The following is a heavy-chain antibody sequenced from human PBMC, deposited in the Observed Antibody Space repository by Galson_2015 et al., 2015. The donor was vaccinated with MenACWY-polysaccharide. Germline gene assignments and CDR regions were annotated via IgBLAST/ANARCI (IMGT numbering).Heavy chain of an antibody. CDR3: ARVEKYSGSFYILY. CDR1: DYSIRSSSF. J-gene: IGHJ4*02. CDR2: IFHSGTT. D-gene: IGHD1-26*01. V-gene: IGHV4-38-2*01. Sequence: ETLSLTCAVSDYSIRSSSFWGWIRQPPGKGLEWIASIFHSGTTYYNPSLKSRVTISVDTSKIQFSLKLSSVTASYTAVYYCARVEKYSGSFYILYWGQGTLVTVSS.